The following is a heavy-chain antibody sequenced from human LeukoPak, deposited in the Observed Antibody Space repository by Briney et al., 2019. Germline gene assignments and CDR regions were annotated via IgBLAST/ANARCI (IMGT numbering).Heavy chain of an antibody. CDR2: ISYDGSNK. Sequence: GGSLRLSCAASGFTFSSYAMHWVRQAPGKGLEGVAVISYDGSNKYYADSVKGRFTISRDNSKNTLYLQMNSLRAEDTAVYYCAGVYDFWSAFDYWGQGTLVTVSS. J-gene: IGHJ4*02. CDR1: GFTFSSYA. V-gene: IGHV3-30-3*01. CDR3: AGVYDFWSAFDY. D-gene: IGHD3-3*01.